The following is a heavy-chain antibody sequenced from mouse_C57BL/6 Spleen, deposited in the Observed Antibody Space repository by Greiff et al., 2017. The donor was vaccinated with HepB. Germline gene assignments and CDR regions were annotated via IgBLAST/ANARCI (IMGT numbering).Heavy chain of an antibody. D-gene: IGHD1-1*02. CDR1: GYAFSSYW. Sequence: QVQLQQSGAELVKPGASVKISCKASGYAFSSYWMHWVKQRPGKGLEWIGQIYPGDGDTNYNGKFKGKATLTADQSSSTAYMQLSSLTSEDSAVYFCARAGGNYEGAMDDWGQGTSVTVSS. CDR2: IYPGDGDT. V-gene: IGHV1-80*01. CDR3: ARAGGNYEGAMDD. J-gene: IGHJ4*01.